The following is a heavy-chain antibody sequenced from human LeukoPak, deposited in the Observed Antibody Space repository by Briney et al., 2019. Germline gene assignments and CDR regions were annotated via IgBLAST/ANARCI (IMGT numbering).Heavy chain of an antibody. V-gene: IGHV1-69*13. Sequence: SVKVPCKASGGTFSSYAISWVRQAPGQGLEWMGGIIPIFGTANYAQKFQGRVTITADESTSTAYMELSSLRSEDTAVYYCARARVYCSSTSCSYFDYWGQGTLVTVSS. CDR1: GGTFSSYA. D-gene: IGHD2-2*01. CDR2: IIPIFGTA. J-gene: IGHJ4*02. CDR3: ARARVYCSSTSCSYFDY.